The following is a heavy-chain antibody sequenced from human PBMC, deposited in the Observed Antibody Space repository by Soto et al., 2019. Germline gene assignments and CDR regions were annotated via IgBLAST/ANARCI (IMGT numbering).Heavy chain of an antibody. CDR2: INHSGST. D-gene: IGHD3-10*01. CDR3: ARGRRTMVRGVMFFTYYYYMDV. Sequence: PETLSLTCAVYGASFSGYYWSWIRQPPGKGLEWIGEINHSGSTNYNPSLKSRVTISVDTSKNQFSLKLSSVTAADTAAYYCARGRRTMVRGVMFFTYYYYMDVWGKGTTVTVSS. V-gene: IGHV4-34*01. CDR1: GASFSGYY. J-gene: IGHJ6*03.